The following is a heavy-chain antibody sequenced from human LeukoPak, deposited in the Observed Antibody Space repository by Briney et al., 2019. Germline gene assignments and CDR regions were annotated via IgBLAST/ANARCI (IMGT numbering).Heavy chain of an antibody. J-gene: IGHJ3*02. Sequence: SETLSLTCAVSGVSISSSNWWNWVRQPPGKGLEWIGEIYHSGSTNYNPSLKSRVTISVDKSKNQFSLNLSSVTAADTAVYYCARTMMTFGGVIVRGAFDIWGQGTLVTVSS. V-gene: IGHV4-4*02. CDR3: ARTMMTFGGVIVRGAFDI. CDR2: IYHSGST. D-gene: IGHD3-16*02. CDR1: GVSISSSNW.